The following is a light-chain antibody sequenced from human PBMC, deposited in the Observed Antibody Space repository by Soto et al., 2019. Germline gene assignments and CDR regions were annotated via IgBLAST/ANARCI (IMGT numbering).Light chain of an antibody. CDR1: QTVSSNY. V-gene: IGKV3-20*01. Sequence: EVVLTQSPGTLSLPPGERATLSCRASQTVSSNYLAWYQQKPGQAPRLLIYGSFNRAPGIPHRFSGSGSGTDFTLTISRLEPEDFATYYCQQSYSTPGTFGQGTKLEIK. J-gene: IGKJ2*02. CDR2: GSF. CDR3: QQSYSTPGT.